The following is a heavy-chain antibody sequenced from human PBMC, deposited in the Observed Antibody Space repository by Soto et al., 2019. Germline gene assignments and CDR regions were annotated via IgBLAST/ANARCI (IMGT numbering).Heavy chain of an antibody. CDR1: GFIFSGYG. J-gene: IGHJ4*02. V-gene: IGHV3-33*01. D-gene: IGHD6-19*01. CDR2: IWYDGSNE. Sequence: QVQLVESGGGVVQPGRSLRLSRAASGFIFSGYGMHWVRQAPGKGLEWVAVIWYDGSNENYADSVKGRFTISRDNSKNTLYLQMNSLRAEDTAVYYCTRRFSDGWYSDYWGQGTLVTVSS. CDR3: TRRFSDGWYSDY.